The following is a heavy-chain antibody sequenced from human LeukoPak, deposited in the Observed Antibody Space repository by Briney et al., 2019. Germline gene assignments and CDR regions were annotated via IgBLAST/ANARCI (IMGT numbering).Heavy chain of an antibody. CDR1: GFTVSNIF. CDR3: ARAKPKNMVRGLIMRKESRYYFDY. J-gene: IGHJ4*02. Sequence: GGSLRLSCAASGFTVSNIFMSWVRQAPGKGLEWVSLIYSGGGTYYADSVKGRFTISRDKSKNTLYLQMHRLRAEDTAVYYCARAKPKNMVRGLIMRKESRYYFDYWGQGTLVTVSS. D-gene: IGHD3-10*01. V-gene: IGHV3-66*01. CDR2: IYSGGGT.